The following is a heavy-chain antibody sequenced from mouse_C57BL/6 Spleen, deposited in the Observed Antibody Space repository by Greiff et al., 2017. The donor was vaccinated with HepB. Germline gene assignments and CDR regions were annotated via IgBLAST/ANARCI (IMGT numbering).Heavy chain of an antibody. CDR3: TTSNYYGSSYGWFAY. CDR2: IDPEDGDT. D-gene: IGHD1-1*01. V-gene: IGHV14-1*01. J-gene: IGHJ3*01. Sequence: VQLQQSGAELVRPGASVKLSCTASGFNIKDYYMHWVKQRPEQGLEWIGRIDPEDGDTEYAPKFQGKATMTADTSSNTAYLQLSSLTSEDTAVYYFTTSNYYGSSYGWFAYWGQGTLVTVSA. CDR1: GFNIKDYY.